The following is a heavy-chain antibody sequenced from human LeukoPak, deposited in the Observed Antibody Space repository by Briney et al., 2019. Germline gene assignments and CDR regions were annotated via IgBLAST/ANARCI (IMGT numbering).Heavy chain of an antibody. CDR3: ARDRGIAAPGLNWFDP. Sequence: ASVKVSCKASGYTFTSYYMHWVRQAPGQGLEWMGIINPSGGSTSYAQKFQGRVTMTRDTSTSTVYMELSSLRSEDTAVYYCARDRGIAAPGLNWFDPWGQGTLVTVSS. V-gene: IGHV1-46*01. J-gene: IGHJ5*02. D-gene: IGHD6-13*01. CDR1: GYTFTSYY. CDR2: INPSGGST.